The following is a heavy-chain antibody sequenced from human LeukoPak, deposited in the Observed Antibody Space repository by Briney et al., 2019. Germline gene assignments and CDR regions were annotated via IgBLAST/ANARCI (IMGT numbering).Heavy chain of an antibody. CDR2: IWYDGSNK. Sequence: PGWSLRLSCAASGFTFSSYGMHWVRQAPGKGLEWVAVIWYDGSNKYYADSVEGRFTISRDNSKNTLYLQMNSLRAEDTAVYYCAPLAVAGTPRDYWGQGTLVTVSS. CDR3: APLAVAGTPRDY. J-gene: IGHJ4*02. V-gene: IGHV3-33*01. CDR1: GFTFSSYG. D-gene: IGHD6-19*01.